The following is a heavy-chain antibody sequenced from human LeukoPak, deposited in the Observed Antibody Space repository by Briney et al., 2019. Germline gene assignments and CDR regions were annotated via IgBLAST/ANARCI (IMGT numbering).Heavy chain of an antibody. Sequence: GGSLRLSCAASGFTFDDYGMSWVRQVPGKGLEWVSGINWNGGSTGYADSVKGRFTISRDNAKNSLYLQMNSLRAEDTAVYYCARGLLAAAGIDYWGQGALVTVYS. V-gene: IGHV3-20*04. CDR2: INWNGGST. CDR3: ARGLLAAAGIDY. D-gene: IGHD6-13*01. CDR1: GFTFDDYG. J-gene: IGHJ4*02.